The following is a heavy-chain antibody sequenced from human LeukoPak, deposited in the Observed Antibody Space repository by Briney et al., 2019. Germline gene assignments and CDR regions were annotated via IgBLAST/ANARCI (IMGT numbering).Heavy chain of an antibody. D-gene: IGHD2-2*01. CDR3: ARLDCSSASCHAMI. V-gene: IGHV4-59*08. Sequence: SETLSLTRSVSGGSVSSYYWNWIRQSPGKGLEWIGYIYYSGRPDYNPSFKSRVTMSVDTSKNQFSLKLSSVTAADTAVYYCARLDCSSASCHAMIWGQGILVTVSS. J-gene: IGHJ4*02. CDR1: GGSVSSYY. CDR2: IYYSGRP.